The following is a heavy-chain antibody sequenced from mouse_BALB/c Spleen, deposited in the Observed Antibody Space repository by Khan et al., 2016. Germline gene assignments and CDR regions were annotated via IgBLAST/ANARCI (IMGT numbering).Heavy chain of an antibody. V-gene: IGHV3-1*02. J-gene: IGHJ2*01. CDR2: IHYSGST. CDR1: GYSITSDYS. D-gene: IGHD1-1*02. Sequence: EVQLQESGPDLVKPSQSLSLTCTVTGYSITSDYSWHWIRQFPGNKLEWMAYIHYSGSTNYTPSLKSRISITRDTSKNQFFLQLNSVNTEDTATXYCVCFGNFFDYWGQGTTLTVSS. CDR3: VCFGNFFDY.